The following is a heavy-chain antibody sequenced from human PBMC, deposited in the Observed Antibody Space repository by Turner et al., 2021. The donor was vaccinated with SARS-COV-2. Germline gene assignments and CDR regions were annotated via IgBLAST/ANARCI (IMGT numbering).Heavy chain of an antibody. CDR3: ARDYGGNSNYFDY. CDR2: IYYSGST. D-gene: IGHD2-21*02. V-gene: IGHV4-61*01. J-gene: IGHJ4*02. Sequence: QVQLQESGPGLVKPSETLSLTCTVSGGSVSSGSYYWSWIRQPPGKGLEWIGYIYYSGSTYYNPSLKSRVTISVDTSKNQFSLKLSSVTAADTAVYYCARDYGGNSNYFDYWGQGTLVTVSS. CDR1: GGSVSSGSYY.